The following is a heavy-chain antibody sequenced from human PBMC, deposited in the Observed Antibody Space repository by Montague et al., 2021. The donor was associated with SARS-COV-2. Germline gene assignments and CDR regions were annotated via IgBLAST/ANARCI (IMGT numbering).Heavy chain of an antibody. CDR1: GGSINPYY. CDR2: IENSGRT. V-gene: IGHV4-59*01. D-gene: IGHD2-21*01. CDR3: ARGVYGAYFDY. J-gene: IGHJ4*02. Sequence: TLSLTCTVSGGSINPYYWSWVRQPPGKGLEWIAYIENSGRTEYKPSLQSRVAVSIDTSKSHFSLRLSSLTAADTAVYFCARGVYGAYFDYWGQGMLVTVSS.